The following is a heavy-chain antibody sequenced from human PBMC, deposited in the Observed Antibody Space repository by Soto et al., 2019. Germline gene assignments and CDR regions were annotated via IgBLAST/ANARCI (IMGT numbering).Heavy chain of an antibody. Sequence: ASEDLSLPWTVSGGSLSSSSYYWGWIRQPPGKGLEWIGSIYYSGSTYYNPSLKSRVTISVDTSKNQFSLKLSSVTAADTAVYYCARLPWKQLCLWWFAPWSQRTLDTVSA. V-gene: IGHV4-39*01. J-gene: IGHJ5*02. CDR2: IYYSGST. CDR3: ARLPWKQLCLWWFAP. D-gene: IGHD5-18*01. CDR1: GGSLSSSSYY.